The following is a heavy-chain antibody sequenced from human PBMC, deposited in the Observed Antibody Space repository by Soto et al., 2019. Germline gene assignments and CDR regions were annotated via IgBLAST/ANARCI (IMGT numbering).Heavy chain of an antibody. CDR2: IIPIFGTA. J-gene: IGHJ6*02. CDR1: GGTFSRYA. Sequence: QVQLVQSGAEVKKPGSSVKVSCKASGGTFSRYAINWVRQAPGQGLEWMGGIIPIFGTANYAQKFQGRVMITADESTSTAYMELSSVRSEDTAVYYCAREGGERYFDWLSNPYYYGMDVWGQGTTVTVS. V-gene: IGHV1-69*01. D-gene: IGHD3-9*01. CDR3: AREGGERYFDWLSNPYYYGMDV.